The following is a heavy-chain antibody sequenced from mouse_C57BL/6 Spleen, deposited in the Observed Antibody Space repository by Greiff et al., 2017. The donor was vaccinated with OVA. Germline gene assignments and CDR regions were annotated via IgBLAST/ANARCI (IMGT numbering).Heavy chain of an antibody. CDR3: ARQVKAMDD. CDR2: ISSGGSYT. CDR1: GFTFSSYG. D-gene: IGHD2-1*01. Sequence: EVMLVESGGDLVKPGGSLKLSCAASGFTFSSYGMSWVRQTPDKRLEWVATISSGGSYTYYPDSVKGRFTISRDNAKNTLYLQMSSLKSEDTAMYYCARQVKAMDDWGQGTSVTVSS. V-gene: IGHV5-6*01. J-gene: IGHJ4*01.